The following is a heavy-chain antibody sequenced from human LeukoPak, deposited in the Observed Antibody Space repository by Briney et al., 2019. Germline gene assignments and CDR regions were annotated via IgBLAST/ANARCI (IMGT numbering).Heavy chain of an antibody. CDR3: ARDVYSYFDY. Sequence: GGSLRLSCAASGFTFSTFAMHWVRLSPGKGLEWVSSISSSNIYYADSVKGRFTISRDNAKNSLYLQMNSLRAEDTAVYYCARDVYSYFDYWGQGTLVTVSS. V-gene: IGHV3-21*01. D-gene: IGHD5/OR15-5a*01. CDR2: ISSSNI. J-gene: IGHJ4*02. CDR1: GFTFSTFA.